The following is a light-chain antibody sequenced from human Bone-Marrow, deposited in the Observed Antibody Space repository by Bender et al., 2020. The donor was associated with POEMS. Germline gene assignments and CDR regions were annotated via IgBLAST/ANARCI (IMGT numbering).Light chain of an antibody. Sequence: QSVLTQPPSVSGAPGQTVTISCTGSSSNIGGDYHVHWYQHLPGTAPKLLIYDNSNRASGIPDRFSASKSGPSASLAITGLRAEDEAHYYCQSYDNRLTGLIFGGGTRLIVL. CDR3: QSYDNRLTGLI. CDR2: DNS. J-gene: IGLJ2*01. V-gene: IGLV1-40*01. CDR1: SSNIGGDYH.